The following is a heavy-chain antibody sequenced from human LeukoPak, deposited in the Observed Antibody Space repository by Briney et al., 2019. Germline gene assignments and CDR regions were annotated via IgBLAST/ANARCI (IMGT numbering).Heavy chain of an antibody. CDR2: IYTSGST. V-gene: IGHV4-4*07. D-gene: IGHD6-13*01. J-gene: IGHJ5*02. Sequence: PSETLSLTCTVSGGSMSSYYWSWIRQPAGKGLEWIGRIYTSGSTNYNPSLKSRVSMSVDTSKNQFSLKLSSVTAADTAVYYCARARLPGIAAAANWFDPWGQGTLVTVSS. CDR3: ARARLPGIAAAANWFDP. CDR1: GGSMSSYY.